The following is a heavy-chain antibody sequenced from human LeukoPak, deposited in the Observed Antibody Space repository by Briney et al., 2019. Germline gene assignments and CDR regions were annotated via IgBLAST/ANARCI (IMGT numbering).Heavy chain of an antibody. CDR1: GYTFTSYG. J-gene: IGHJ4*02. D-gene: IGHD3-9*01. CDR2: ISAYNGNT. Sequence: GASVKVSCKASGYTFTSYGISWVRQAPGQGLEWMGWISAYNGNTNYAQKLQGRVTMTTDTSTSTAYMELRSLRSDDTAVYYCARGKYDILTGYIVSYYFDYWGQGTLVTVSS. V-gene: IGHV1-18*01. CDR3: ARGKYDILTGYIVSYYFDY.